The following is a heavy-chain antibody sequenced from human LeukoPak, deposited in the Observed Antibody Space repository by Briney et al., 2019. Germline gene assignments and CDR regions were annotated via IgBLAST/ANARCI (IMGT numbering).Heavy chain of an antibody. D-gene: IGHD3-22*01. J-gene: IGHJ3*02. Sequence: SETLSLTCTVSGGSISSSSYYWSWIRQPPGKGLEWIGYIYYSGSTNYNPSLKSRVTISVDTSKNQFSLKLSSVTAADTAVYYCARERAYYYDSSGYYFPYDAFDIWGQGTMVTVSS. CDR3: ARERAYYYDSSGYYFPYDAFDI. CDR1: GGSISSSSYY. V-gene: IGHV4-61*01. CDR2: IYYSGST.